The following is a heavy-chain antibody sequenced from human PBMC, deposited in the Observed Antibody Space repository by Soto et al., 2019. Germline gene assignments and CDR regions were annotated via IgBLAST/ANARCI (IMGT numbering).Heavy chain of an antibody. CDR1: GFIFNNYA. V-gene: IGHV3-23*01. J-gene: IGHJ4*02. CDR3: AKALVPALTAKFGY. D-gene: IGHD5-18*01. Sequence: GGSLRLSCAASGFIFNNYAMTRVRQAPGKGLEWVSTVTASGGGTFYANSVKGRFTISRDNSRNTLHLQMSSLRVEDTALYYCAKALVPALTAKFGYWGQGTLVTVSS. CDR2: VTASGGGT.